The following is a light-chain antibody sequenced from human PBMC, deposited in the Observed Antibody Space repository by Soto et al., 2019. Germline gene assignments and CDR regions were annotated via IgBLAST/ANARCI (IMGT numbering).Light chain of an antibody. J-gene: IGKJ1*01. CDR1: QSVSSN. Sequence: IVMTQSPATLSVSPGERATLSCRASQSVSSNLAWYQQKPGQAPRLLIYGASTRATGIPARFSGSESGTEFTLTISSLQSEDFAVYYCQQYNNWPWTFGQGTKVDIK. CDR2: GAS. CDR3: QQYNNWPWT. V-gene: IGKV3-15*01.